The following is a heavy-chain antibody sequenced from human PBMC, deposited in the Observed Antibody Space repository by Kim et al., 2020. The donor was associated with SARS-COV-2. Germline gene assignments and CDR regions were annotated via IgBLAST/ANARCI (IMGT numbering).Heavy chain of an antibody. V-gene: IGHV3-7*01. CDR2: IKQDGSET. Sequence: GGSLRLSCAASGFTFSSYWMSWVRQAPGKGLEWVANIKQDGSETYYVDSVKGRFTISRDNAKNSLYLQMNSLRAEDTAVYYCARVPPWSSSWYSRHFDYWGQGTLVTVSS. CDR1: GFTFSSYW. D-gene: IGHD6-13*01. J-gene: IGHJ4*02. CDR3: ARVPPWSSSWYSRHFDY.